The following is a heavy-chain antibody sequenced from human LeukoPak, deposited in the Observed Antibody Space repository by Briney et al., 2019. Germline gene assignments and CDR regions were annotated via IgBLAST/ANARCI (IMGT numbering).Heavy chain of an antibody. CDR1: GFKFKNYW. V-gene: IGHV3-7*05. J-gene: IGHJ6*02. CDR2: IKQDGRET. Sequence: GGSLRLSCVVSGFKFKNYWMTWVRQAPGKGLEWVATIKQDGRETYYVDSVKGRFTLSGDNAKNSLFLQMNSLRAEDTAVYYCARGHYGMDVWGQGTSVTVSS. CDR3: ARGHYGMDV.